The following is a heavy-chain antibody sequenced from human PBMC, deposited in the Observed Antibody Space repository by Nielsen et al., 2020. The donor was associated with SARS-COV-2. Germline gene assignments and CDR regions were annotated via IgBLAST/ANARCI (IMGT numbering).Heavy chain of an antibody. Sequence: SGPTLVKPPQTLTLTCTFSGFSLSTSGMCVSWIRQPPGKALEWLALIDWDDDKYYSTSLKTRLTISKDTSKNQVVLTMTNMDPVDTATYYCARINYYGSGSSNWFDPWGQGTLVTVSS. V-gene: IGHV2-70*01. CDR1: GFSLSTSGMC. J-gene: IGHJ5*02. CDR2: IDWDDDK. D-gene: IGHD3-10*01. CDR3: ARINYYGSGSSNWFDP.